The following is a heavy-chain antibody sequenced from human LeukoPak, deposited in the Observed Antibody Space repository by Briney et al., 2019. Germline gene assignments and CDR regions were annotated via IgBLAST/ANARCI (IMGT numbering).Heavy chain of an antibody. CDR3: ARHEAYYGSLGFDY. CDR2: IYPGDSDT. CDR1: GYTFSSYW. V-gene: IGHV5-51*01. J-gene: IGHJ4*02. D-gene: IGHD1-26*01. Sequence: GESLKISXKGSGYTFSSYWIGWVRQMPGKGLEWMGIIYPGDSDTRYSPSFQGQVTISADKSISTAYLQWNSLKASDTAMYYCARHEAYYGSLGFDYWGQGTLVTVSS.